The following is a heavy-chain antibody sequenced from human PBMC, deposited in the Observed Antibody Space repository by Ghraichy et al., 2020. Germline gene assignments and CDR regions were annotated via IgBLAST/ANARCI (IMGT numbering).Heavy chain of an antibody. D-gene: IGHD4-17*01. CDR3: ARDVGYGDYGYYYGMDV. Sequence: ASVKVSCKASGYTFTSYYMHWVRQAPGQGLEWMGIINPSGGSTSYAQKFQGRVTMTRDTSTSTVYMELSSLRSEDTAVYYCARDVGYGDYGYYYGMDVWGQGTTVTVYS. J-gene: IGHJ6*02. V-gene: IGHV1-46*01. CDR2: INPSGGST. CDR1: GYTFTSYY.